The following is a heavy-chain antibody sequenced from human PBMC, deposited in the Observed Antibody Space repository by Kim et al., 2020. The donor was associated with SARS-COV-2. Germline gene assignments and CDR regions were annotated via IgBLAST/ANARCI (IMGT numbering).Heavy chain of an antibody. J-gene: IGHJ4*02. Sequence: ASVKVSCKASGYTFTSYYMHWVRQAPGQGLEWMGIINPSGGSTSYAQKFQGRVTMTRDTSTSTVYMELSSLRSEDTAVYHCARDSRALAAAAFYFDYWGQGTLVTVSS. D-gene: IGHD6-13*01. V-gene: IGHV1-46*01. CDR2: INPSGGST. CDR1: GYTFTSYY. CDR3: ARDSRALAAAAFYFDY.